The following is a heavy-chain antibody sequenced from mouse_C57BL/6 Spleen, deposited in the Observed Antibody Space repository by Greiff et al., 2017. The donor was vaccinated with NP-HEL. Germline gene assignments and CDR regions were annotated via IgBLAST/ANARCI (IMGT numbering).Heavy chain of an antibody. CDR2: ISNGGGST. Sequence: EVQGVESGGGLVQPGGSLKLSCAASGFTFSDYYMYWVRQTPEKRLEWVAYISNGGGSTYYPDTVKGRFTISRDNAKNTLYLQMSRLKSEDTAMYYCARQGTFYWYFDVWGTGTTVTVSS. V-gene: IGHV5-12*01. J-gene: IGHJ1*03. D-gene: IGHD3-3*01. CDR1: GFTFSDYY. CDR3: ARQGTFYWYFDV.